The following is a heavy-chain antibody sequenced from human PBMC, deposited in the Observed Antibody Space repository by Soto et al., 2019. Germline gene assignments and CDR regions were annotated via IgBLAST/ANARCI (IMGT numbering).Heavy chain of an antibody. CDR1: GGSISSGGYY. Sequence: QVQLQESGPGLVKPSQTLSLTCTVSGGSISSGGYYWSWIRQHPGKGLEWIGYIHYSGSNYYNPSLKSRLTISVDTSKNQFSLKLISVTAADTAVYYCAGGLPGSLDYWGQGTLVTVSS. CDR3: AGGLPGSLDY. CDR2: IHYSGSN. V-gene: IGHV4-31*03. J-gene: IGHJ4*02. D-gene: IGHD3-10*01.